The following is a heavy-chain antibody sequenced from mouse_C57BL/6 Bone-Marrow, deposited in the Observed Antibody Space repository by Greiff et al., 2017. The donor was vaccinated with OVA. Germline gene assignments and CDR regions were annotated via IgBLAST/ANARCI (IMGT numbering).Heavy chain of an antibody. J-gene: IGHJ2*01. CDR3: ARRRLSPYYFDY. Sequence: QVQLQQPGAELVKPGASVKLSCKASGYTFTSYWMHWVKQRPGQGLEWIGMIHPNSGSTNYNEKFKSKATLTVDKSSSTAYMQLSSLTSEDSAVYDCARRRLSPYYFDYWGQGTTLTVSS. V-gene: IGHV1-64*01. CDR1: GYTFTSYW. CDR2: IHPNSGST. D-gene: IGHD1-1*02.